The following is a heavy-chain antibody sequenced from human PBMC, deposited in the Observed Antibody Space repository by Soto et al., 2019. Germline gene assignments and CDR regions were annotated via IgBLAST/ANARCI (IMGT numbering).Heavy chain of an antibody. CDR1: GGSISSYY. Sequence: SETLSLTCTVSGGSISSYYWSWIRQPPGKGLEWIGYIYYSGSTNYNPSLKSRVTISVDTSKNQFSLKLSSVTAADTAVYYCARDHYYYGMDVWGQGTTVTVSS. J-gene: IGHJ6*02. V-gene: IGHV4-59*01. CDR3: ARDHYYYGMDV. CDR2: IYYSGST.